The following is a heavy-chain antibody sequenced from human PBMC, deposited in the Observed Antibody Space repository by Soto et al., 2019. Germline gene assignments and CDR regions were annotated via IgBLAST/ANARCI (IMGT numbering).Heavy chain of an antibody. D-gene: IGHD3-22*01. Sequence: ASVKVSCKASGHTFTDYHVHWVRQAPGQGLEWMGWINPNSGGTKSAQKFQGRVTMTRDTSISTAYMELSRLRSDDTAVYYCARRKGDYYDSSGYHYYFDYWGQGTLVTVSS. CDR3: ARRKGDYYDSSGYHYYFDY. CDR1: GHTFTDYH. CDR2: INPNSGGT. V-gene: IGHV1-2*02. J-gene: IGHJ4*02.